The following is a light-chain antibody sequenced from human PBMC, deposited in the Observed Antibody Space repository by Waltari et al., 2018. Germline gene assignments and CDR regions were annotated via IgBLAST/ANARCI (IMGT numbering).Light chain of an antibody. Sequence: EIVLTQSPGTLSLSPGERGTLSCRASQSVSRFLAWSQQKPGQAPRLLIYGASTRATGIPDRFGGSGSGTDFSLTISRLEPEDFAVYYCQKYDRLPATFGQGTKVEIK. J-gene: IGKJ1*01. CDR2: GAS. CDR3: QKYDRLPAT. CDR1: QSVSRF. V-gene: IGKV3-20*01.